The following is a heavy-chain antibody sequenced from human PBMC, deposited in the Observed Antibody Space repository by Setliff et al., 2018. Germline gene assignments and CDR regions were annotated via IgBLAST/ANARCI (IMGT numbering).Heavy chain of an antibody. V-gene: IGHV4-4*08. D-gene: IGHD3-10*01. Sequence: SETLSLTCTVSGGSFTTYYWSWIRQSPGKGLEWIGYIYSSGSTNYNPSLKSRVTISVDTSKNQFSLKLSSVTAADTAVYYCARGPRGYGSGSYYATEYFQHWGQGTLVTVSS. CDR2: IYSSGST. CDR1: GGSFTTYY. CDR3: ARGPRGYGSGSYYATEYFQH. J-gene: IGHJ1*01.